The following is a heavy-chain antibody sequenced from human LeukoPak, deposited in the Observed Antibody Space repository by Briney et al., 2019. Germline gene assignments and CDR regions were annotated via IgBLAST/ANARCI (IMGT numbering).Heavy chain of an antibody. CDR2: IYYSGST. D-gene: IGHD3-9*01. CDR3: ARGALRYFDWLKKDYYYMDV. Sequence: SETLSLTCTVSGGSINTYYWSWIRQPPGKGLEWIGYIYYSGSTNYNPPLKSRVTLSMDTSKNQFSLRLSSVTAADTAVYYCARGALRYFDWLKKDYYYMDVWGKGTTVTISS. CDR1: GGSINTYY. V-gene: IGHV4-59*01. J-gene: IGHJ6*03.